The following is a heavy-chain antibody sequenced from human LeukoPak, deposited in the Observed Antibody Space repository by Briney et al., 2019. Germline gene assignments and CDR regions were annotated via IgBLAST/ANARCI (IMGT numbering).Heavy chain of an antibody. J-gene: IGHJ3*02. CDR2: TYYMSKWIN. Sequence: SQTLSLTFAISGDSVSSNGAAWNWIRQSPSRGLEWLGRTYYMSKWINDHAVSVKSRITISPDTSKNQFSLQLNSVTPEDTAVYYCVRWGHQQGALDIWGQGTVVTVSS. CDR1: GDSVSSNGAA. CDR3: VRWGHQQGALDI. D-gene: IGHD3-16*01. V-gene: IGHV6-1*01.